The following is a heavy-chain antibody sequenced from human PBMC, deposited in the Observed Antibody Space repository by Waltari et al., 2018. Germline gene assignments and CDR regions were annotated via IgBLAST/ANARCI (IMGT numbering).Heavy chain of an antibody. D-gene: IGHD3-16*01. CDR3: ARDSDAFGWFDP. CDR2: INSDGSST. V-gene: IGHV3-74*01. CDR1: GFTFSSYW. Sequence: EVQLVESGGGLVQPGGSLRLSCAASGFTFSSYWMHWVRQAPGKGLVWVSRINSDGSSTSDADSVKGRFTISRDNAKNTLYLQMNSLRAEDTAVYYCARDSDAFGWFDPWGQGTLVTVSS. J-gene: IGHJ5*02.